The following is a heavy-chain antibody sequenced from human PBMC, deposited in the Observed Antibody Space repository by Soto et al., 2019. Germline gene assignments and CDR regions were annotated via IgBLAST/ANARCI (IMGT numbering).Heavy chain of an antibody. D-gene: IGHD2-15*01. J-gene: IGHJ4*02. Sequence: QVQLQESGPGLVKPSETLSLTCTVSGGSIYRSGYYWGWIRQPPGRGLEWIGNIDYKGVTYSNPSLKRPVTISRDTSKNQFSLKLTSVTAADTALYYCGKVLVGATGHTDSDSWGPGTLVAVSS. V-gene: IGHV4-39*01. CDR2: IDYKGVT. CDR1: GGSIYRSGYY. CDR3: GKVLVGATGHTDSDS.